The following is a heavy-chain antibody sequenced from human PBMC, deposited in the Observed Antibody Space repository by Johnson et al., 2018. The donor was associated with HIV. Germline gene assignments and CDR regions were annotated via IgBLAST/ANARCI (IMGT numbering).Heavy chain of an antibody. CDR2: INSDGSST. J-gene: IGHJ3*02. D-gene: IGHD3-10*01. Sequence: VQLVESGGGLVQPGGSPRLSCAASGLTFSRYWMHWVRQGPGKGLVWVSRINSDGSSTSYADSVKGRFSISRDNAKKYLYLQMNSLRDEDTALYYCARLVMVRGVMGAFDIWGQGTMVTVSS. CDR1: GLTFSRYW. V-gene: IGHV3-74*02. CDR3: ARLVMVRGVMGAFDI.